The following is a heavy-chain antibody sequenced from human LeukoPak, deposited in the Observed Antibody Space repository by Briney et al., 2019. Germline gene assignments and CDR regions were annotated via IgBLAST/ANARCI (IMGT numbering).Heavy chain of an antibody. J-gene: IGHJ4*02. V-gene: IGHV3-48*04. CDR2: ISSNSRTI. Sequence: GGSLRLSCAASGFTFSSYSMNWARQAPGKGLEWGAYISSNSRTIHYAESVKGRFTISRDNAKNSLYLQMNSLRAEDTAVYYCASEPTYYFDYWGQGTLVTVSS. CDR3: ASEPTYYFDY. CDR1: GFTFSSYS.